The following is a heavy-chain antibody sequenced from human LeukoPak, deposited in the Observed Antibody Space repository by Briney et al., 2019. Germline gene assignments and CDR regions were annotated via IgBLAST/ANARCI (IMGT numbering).Heavy chain of an antibody. CDR1: GFTFSSYW. V-gene: IGHV3-21*01. CDR2: INSGSSYI. Sequence: GGSLRLSCAAAGFTFSSYWMYWVRQAPGKGLEWVSSINSGSSYIFYADSVKGRFTISRDNAKNSLYLQMNSLRAEDTAMYYCARGNSGDYEYWGQGALVTVSS. CDR3: ARGNSGDYEY. D-gene: IGHD4-17*01. J-gene: IGHJ4*02.